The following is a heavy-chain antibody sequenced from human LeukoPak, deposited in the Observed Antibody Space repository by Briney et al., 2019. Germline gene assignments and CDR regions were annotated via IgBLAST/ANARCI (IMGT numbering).Heavy chain of an antibody. J-gene: IGHJ4*02. CDR3: ARGGVGGIAVAGLFYFDY. Sequence: GGSLRLSCAASGFTVSSNYMSWVRQAPGKGLEWVSVIYSGGSTFYADSVKGRFTISRDNSKNTLYLQVNSLRAEDTAVYYCARGGVGGIAVAGLFYFDYWGQGTLVTVSS. CDR1: GFTVSSNY. V-gene: IGHV3-53*01. CDR2: IYSGGST. D-gene: IGHD6-19*01.